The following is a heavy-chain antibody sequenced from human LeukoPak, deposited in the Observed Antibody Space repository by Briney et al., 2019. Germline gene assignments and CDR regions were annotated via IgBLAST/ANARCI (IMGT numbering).Heavy chain of an antibody. V-gene: IGHV1-3*01. J-gene: IGHJ4*02. Sequence: ASVKVSCKASGYTFTSYAMHWVRQAPGQRLEWMGWINAGNGNTKYSQKFQGRVTITRDTSASTAYMELSSLKSEDTAVYYCAKDRRGYSYGFFDYWGQGTLVTVSS. CDR1: GYTFTSYA. D-gene: IGHD5-18*01. CDR2: INAGNGNT. CDR3: AKDRRGYSYGFFDY.